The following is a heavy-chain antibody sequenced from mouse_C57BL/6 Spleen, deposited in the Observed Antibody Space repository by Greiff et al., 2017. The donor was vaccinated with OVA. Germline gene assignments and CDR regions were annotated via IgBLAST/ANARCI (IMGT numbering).Heavy chain of an antibody. Sequence: VQLQQSGPELVKPGASVKISCKASGYAFSSSWMNWVKQRPGKGLEWIGRIYPGDGDTNSNGKFKGKATLTADKSSSTAYMQLSSLTSEDSAVYFCARSTLLLRDPAWFAYWGQGTLVTVSA. CDR1: GYAFSSSW. J-gene: IGHJ3*01. V-gene: IGHV1-82*01. CDR3: ARSTLLLRDPAWFAY. CDR2: IYPGDGDT. D-gene: IGHD1-1*01.